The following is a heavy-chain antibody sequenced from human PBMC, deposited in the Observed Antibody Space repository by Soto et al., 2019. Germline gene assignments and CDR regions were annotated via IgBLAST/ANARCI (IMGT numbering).Heavy chain of an antibody. CDR1: GFTFSDHY. J-gene: IGHJ4*02. V-gene: IGHV3-11*01. CDR3: ARVGEMTYKD. Sequence: QVQLVESGGGLVKPGESLRLSCAASGFTFSDHYVTWIRQAPGKGLEWVSYISNSGSTIYYADSVKGRFTISRDNAENSLYLQMNGLRAEDTAVYYCARVGEMTYKDWGQGTLVTVSS. D-gene: IGHD3-3*01. CDR2: ISNSGSTI.